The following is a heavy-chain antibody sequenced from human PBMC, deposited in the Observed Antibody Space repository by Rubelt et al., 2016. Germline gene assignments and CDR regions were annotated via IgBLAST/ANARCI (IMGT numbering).Heavy chain of an antibody. CDR3: ATNYYDSSGTSSPFFDY. J-gene: IGHJ4*02. V-gene: IGHV1-69*02. D-gene: IGHD3-22*01. Sequence: QKFQGRVTITADKSTSTAYMELSSLRSEDTAVYYCATNYYDSSGTSSPFFDYWGQGTLVTVSS.